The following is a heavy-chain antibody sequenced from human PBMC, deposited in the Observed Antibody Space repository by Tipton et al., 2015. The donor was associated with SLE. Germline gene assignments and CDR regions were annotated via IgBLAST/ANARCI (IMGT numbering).Heavy chain of an antibody. CDR1: GITFSRYW. D-gene: IGHD2-15*01. V-gene: IGHV4-59*08. J-gene: IGHJ6*03. Sequence: LRLSCAASGITFSRYWMSWVRQPPGKGLEWIGLIYNSGITNYNPSLQSRATLSVDMSKNQFSLRLSSVTAADTGVYYCVKSVVVVSPRDYYYYMDVWGKGTTVTVSS. CDR3: VKSVVVVSPRDYYYYMDV. CDR2: IYNSGIT.